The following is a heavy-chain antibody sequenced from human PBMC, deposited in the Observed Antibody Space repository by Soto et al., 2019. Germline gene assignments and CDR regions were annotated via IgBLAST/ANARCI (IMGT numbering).Heavy chain of an antibody. D-gene: IGHD3-3*01. V-gene: IGHV4-30-4*01. CDR2: IYYSGST. J-gene: IGHJ5*02. CDR1: GGSISSGDYY. CDR3: ARQNLRFLEWFVNNNWFDP. Sequence: PSETLSLTCTVSGGSISSGDYYWSWIRQPPGKGLEWIGYIYYSGSTFYNPSLKSRVTISVDTSKNQFSLKLSSVTAADTAVYYCARQNLRFLEWFVNNNWFDPWGQGTLVTVSS.